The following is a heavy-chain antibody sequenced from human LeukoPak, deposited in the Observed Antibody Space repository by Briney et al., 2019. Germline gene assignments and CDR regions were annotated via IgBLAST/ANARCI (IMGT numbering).Heavy chain of an antibody. D-gene: IGHD4-17*01. CDR1: GITFSSYG. CDR3: TTDDYGDYVFRGYY. J-gene: IGHJ4*02. Sequence: GGSLRLSCAASGITFSSYGMSWVRQAPGKGLEWVSSISSTGGTTYYADSVKGRFTISRDNSKNTLYLQMNSLKTEDTAVYYCTTDDYGDYVFRGYYWGQGTLVTVSS. CDR2: ISSTGGTT. V-gene: IGHV3-23*01.